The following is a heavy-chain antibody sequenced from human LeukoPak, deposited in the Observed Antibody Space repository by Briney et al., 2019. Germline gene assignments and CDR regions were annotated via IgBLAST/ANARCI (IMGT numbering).Heavy chain of an antibody. CDR1: GYTFTSYG. CDR2: ISAYNGNT. D-gene: IGHD3-9*01. Sequence: ASETVSFKASGYTFTSYGISWVRQAPGQGLEWMGWISAYNGNTNYAQKLQGRVTMTTDTSTSTAYMELRSLRSDDTAVYYCARDDILTGYYSDWGQGTLVTVSS. J-gene: IGHJ4*02. CDR3: ARDDILTGYYSD. V-gene: IGHV1-18*04.